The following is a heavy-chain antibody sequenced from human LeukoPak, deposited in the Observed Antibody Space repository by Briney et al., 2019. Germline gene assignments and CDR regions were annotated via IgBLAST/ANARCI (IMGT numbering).Heavy chain of an antibody. Sequence: ASVKVSCKASGYTFTNYDINWVRQATGQGLEWMGWMNPNSGTAGYAQKFLGRVTITRNTSISTTYMELSSLRSEDTAVYYCARGDREMATITPFDYWGQGTLVTVSS. CDR1: GYTFTNYD. CDR3: ARGDREMATITPFDY. J-gene: IGHJ4*02. CDR2: MNPNSGTA. D-gene: IGHD5-24*01. V-gene: IGHV1-8*03.